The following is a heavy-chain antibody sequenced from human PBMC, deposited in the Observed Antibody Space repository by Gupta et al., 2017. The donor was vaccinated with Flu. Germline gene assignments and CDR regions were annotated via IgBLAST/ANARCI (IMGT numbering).Heavy chain of an antibody. D-gene: IGHD5-18*01. Sequence: EVQLVESGGGLVQPGGSLRLPCAASGFTFMTPYMDWVRQTPGKGLEWVARIKNKASGYTKQYAASVKGRFIISRDDSKNSLSLQMNSLNTEDTAIYYCIRDWNTAMFDWGQGALVTVSS. CDR2: IKNKASGYTK. CDR1: GFTFMTPY. V-gene: IGHV3-72*01. J-gene: IGHJ4*02. CDR3: IRDWNTAMFD.